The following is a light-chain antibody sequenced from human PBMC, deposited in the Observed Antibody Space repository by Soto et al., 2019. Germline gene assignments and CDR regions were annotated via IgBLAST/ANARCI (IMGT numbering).Light chain of an antibody. Sequence: EIVLTQSPGTLSLSPGEGVTLSCRASQTIINNFLAWYQQKPGQAPRLLIHGASSRATGIPDRFGGSGSGTDFTLTISRLEPEDFGVYYCQQYVSTPWTFGQGTKVEVK. CDR1: QTIINNF. CDR3: QQYVSTPWT. J-gene: IGKJ1*01. V-gene: IGKV3-20*01. CDR2: GAS.